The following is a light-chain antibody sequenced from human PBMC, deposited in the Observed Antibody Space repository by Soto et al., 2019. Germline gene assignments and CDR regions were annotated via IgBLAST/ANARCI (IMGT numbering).Light chain of an antibody. Sequence: QSVLTQPASVSGSPGQSIAISCTGTTSDVGGYIYVSWYQQHPGKVPKLLIHEVSNRPSGVSNRFSGSKSGNTASLTISGLQAEDEADYYCLSKTSTISYVFGTGTKVTVL. V-gene: IGLV2-14*01. CDR3: LSKTSTISYV. J-gene: IGLJ1*01. CDR2: EVS. CDR1: TSDVGGYIY.